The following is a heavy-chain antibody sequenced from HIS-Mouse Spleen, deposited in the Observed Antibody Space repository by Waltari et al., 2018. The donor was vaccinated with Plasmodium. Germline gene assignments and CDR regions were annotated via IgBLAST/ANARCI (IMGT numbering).Heavy chain of an antibody. CDR1: GFTFSSYA. CDR2: SRGSVVDT. V-gene: IGHV3-23*01. Sequence: EVQLLESGGGLVQPGGSLRLSCAASGFTFSSYAMSWVRQAPGEGVGWVAGSRGSVVDTTKADPGKGRLTISRDNSKNTLYLQMNSLRAEDSAVYYCAKSSKGTGDLWDYWGQGTLVTVSS. D-gene: IGHD7-27*01. CDR3: AKSSKGTGDLWDY. J-gene: IGHJ4*02.